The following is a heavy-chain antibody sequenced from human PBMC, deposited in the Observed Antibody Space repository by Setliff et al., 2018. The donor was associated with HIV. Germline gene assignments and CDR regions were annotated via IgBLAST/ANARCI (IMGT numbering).Heavy chain of an antibody. CDR3: TRQSPVAGRGACDI. D-gene: IGHD6-19*01. V-gene: IGHV4-61*01. CDR1: GGSVSSVNYY. Sequence: SETLSLTCSVSGGSVSSVNYYWSWIRQPPGKGLEWIGYIHYTGSTTYNPSLKSRVTISGDTSKNQFSLELSSVTAADTAVYYCTRQSPVAGRGACDIWGQGTMVTVSS. J-gene: IGHJ3*02. CDR2: IHYTGST.